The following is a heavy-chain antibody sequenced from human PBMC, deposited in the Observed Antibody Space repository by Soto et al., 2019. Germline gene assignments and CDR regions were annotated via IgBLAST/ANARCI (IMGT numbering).Heavy chain of an antibody. CDR2: ISYDESDK. Sequence: QVQLVESGGGVVQPGRSLRLSCAASGFNFRTYAMHWVRQAPGKGLEWVAVISYDESDKFYADSVKGRFTISKDNSQNTLYLQMTSRRVEDSAVYYCVKSQFSDSGGYPLASWGQGTLVTVSS. CDR3: VKSQFSDSGGYPLAS. CDR1: GFNFRTYA. V-gene: IGHV3-30*18. D-gene: IGHD3-22*01. J-gene: IGHJ4*02.